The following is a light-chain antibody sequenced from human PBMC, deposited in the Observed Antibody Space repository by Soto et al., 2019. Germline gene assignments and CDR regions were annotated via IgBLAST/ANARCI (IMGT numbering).Light chain of an antibody. CDR2: DAS. CDR3: QQYGSSPFT. J-gene: IGKJ2*01. CDR1: QSVTSNY. V-gene: IGKV3-20*01. Sequence: EIVLTQSPGTLSFSPGERATLSCRASQSVTSNYLIWYQQKPSQAPRPLIYDASNRATGIPDRFSGSGSGTDFTLTISRLEPEDFAVYYCQQYGSSPFTFGQGPKLEIK.